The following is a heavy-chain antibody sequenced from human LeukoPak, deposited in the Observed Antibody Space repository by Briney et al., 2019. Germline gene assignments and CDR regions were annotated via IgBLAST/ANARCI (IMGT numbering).Heavy chain of an antibody. V-gene: IGHV3-20*04. J-gene: IGHJ4*02. CDR1: GFTFDDYG. CDR3: ASGRRLGAAGHRVDY. Sequence: GGSLRLSCAASGFTFDDYGMSWVRQAPGKGLEWVSGINWNGGSTVYADSVKGRFTISRDNAKNSLYLQMNSLRAEDTAVYYCASGRRLGAAGHRVDYWGQGTLVTVSS. D-gene: IGHD6-13*01. CDR2: INWNGGST.